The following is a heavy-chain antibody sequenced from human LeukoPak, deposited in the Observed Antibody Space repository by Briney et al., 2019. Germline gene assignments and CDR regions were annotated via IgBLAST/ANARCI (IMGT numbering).Heavy chain of an antibody. CDR3: ARVGVPYGSGSYYFWGRVHDAFDI. D-gene: IGHD3-10*01. CDR1: GYTFTGYY. V-gene: IGHV1-2*02. Sequence: ASVNVSCKASGYTFTGYYMHWVRQAPGQGLEWMGWINPNSGGTNYAQKLQGRVTMTTDTSTSTAYMELRSLRSDDTAVYYCARVGVPYGSGSYYFWGRVHDAFDIWGQGTMVTVSS. J-gene: IGHJ3*02. CDR2: INPNSGGT.